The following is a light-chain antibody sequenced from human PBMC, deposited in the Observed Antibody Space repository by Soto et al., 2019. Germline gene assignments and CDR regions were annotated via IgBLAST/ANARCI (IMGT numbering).Light chain of an antibody. Sequence: ENVLTPSPGTLSLSPVARATLSCRASQSVGYSLAWYQQRPGQAPTLLISDASTSAPGIPDRFSGSGSGTDFTLTISRLQPEDYALYYCQQYGPSLITVGQGTRVEIK. CDR2: DAS. V-gene: IGKV3-20*01. CDR1: QSVGYS. J-gene: IGKJ5*01. CDR3: QQYGPSLIT.